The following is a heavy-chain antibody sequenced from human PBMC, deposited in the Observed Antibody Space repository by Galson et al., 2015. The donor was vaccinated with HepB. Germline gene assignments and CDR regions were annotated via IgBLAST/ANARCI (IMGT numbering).Heavy chain of an antibody. D-gene: IGHD2-21*01. CDR1: GGAISDTTYY. V-gene: IGHV4-39*01. Sequence: SETLSLTCAVSGGAISDTTYYWAWIRQPPGKGLEWIGSIYYGGGTFYNASLRSRVTISVDTSKSQVSLKLTSVTAADTAIYFCARRLIAVDHVDNWGQGSLVTVSS. CDR3: ARRLIAVDHVDN. J-gene: IGHJ4*02. CDR2: IYYGGGT.